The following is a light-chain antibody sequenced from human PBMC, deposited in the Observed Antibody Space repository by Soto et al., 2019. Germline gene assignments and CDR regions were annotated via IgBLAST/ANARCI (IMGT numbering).Light chain of an antibody. Sequence: QSVLTQPPSASGTPGQRVTISCSGSSSNIGSDSVNWFQHLPGTTPKLLIYGNNQRPSGVPDRFSGSKSGTSASLVISGLQSEDEADYYCAAWDGSLNAYVFGTGTNVTAL. V-gene: IGLV1-44*01. J-gene: IGLJ1*01. CDR2: GNN. CDR1: SSNIGSDS. CDR3: AAWDGSLNAYV.